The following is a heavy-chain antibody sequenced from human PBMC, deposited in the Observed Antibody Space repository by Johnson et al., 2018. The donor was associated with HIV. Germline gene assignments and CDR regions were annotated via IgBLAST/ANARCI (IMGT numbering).Heavy chain of an antibody. D-gene: IGHD5-18*01. J-gene: IGHJ3*02. CDR1: GFTFSSYD. CDR2: IGTAGDT. CDR3: ARAPGYSRAFDI. Sequence: EQLVESGGGLVQPGGSLRLSCAASGFTFSSYDMHWVRQGTGKGLEWVSAIGTAGDTYYPGSVKGRFTISRENAKNSLYLQMNSLRVEDTAVYFCARAPGYSRAFDIWGQGTMVTVSS. V-gene: IGHV3-13*01.